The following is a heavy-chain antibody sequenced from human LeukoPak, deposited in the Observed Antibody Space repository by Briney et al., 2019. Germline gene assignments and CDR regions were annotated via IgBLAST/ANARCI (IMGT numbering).Heavy chain of an antibody. J-gene: IGHJ4*02. Sequence: GGSLRLSCAASGLTFSAYWMSWFRQAPGKGLEWVANIKQDGSEKIYVDSVKGRFTISRDNAKNSLYLQMNSLRVEDTAVYYCARVGAHCSSTSCYLSFDYWGQGTLVTVSS. D-gene: IGHD2-2*01. V-gene: IGHV3-7*01. CDR1: GLTFSAYW. CDR3: ARVGAHCSSTSCYLSFDY. CDR2: IKQDGSEK.